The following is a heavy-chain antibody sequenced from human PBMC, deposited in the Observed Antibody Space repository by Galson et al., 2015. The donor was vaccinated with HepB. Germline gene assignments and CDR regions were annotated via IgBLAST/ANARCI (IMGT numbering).Heavy chain of an antibody. D-gene: IGHD2-15*01. CDR3: ARGALVVAVGATQNNWFGP. J-gene: IGHJ5*02. CDR2: FDPEDGET. V-gene: IGHV1-24*01. Sequence: SVKVSCKVSGYTLTELSMHWVRQAPGKGLEWMGGFDPEDGETIYAQKLQGRVTMTTDTSTSTAFMELRSLRSDDTAVYYCARGALVVAVGATQNNWFGPWGQGTLVTVSS. CDR1: GYTLTELS.